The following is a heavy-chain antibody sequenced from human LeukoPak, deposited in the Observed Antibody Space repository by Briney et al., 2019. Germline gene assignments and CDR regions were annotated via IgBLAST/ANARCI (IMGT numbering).Heavy chain of an antibody. CDR1: GGTFISYA. CDR3: ARVNSSSPGAGPLGY. D-gene: IGHD6-6*01. Sequence: SVKVSCKASGGTFISYAISWVRQAPGQGLEWMGGIIPIFGTANYAQKFQGRVTITTDESTSTAYMELSSLRSEDTAVYYCARVNSSSPGAGPLGYWGQGTLVTVSS. J-gene: IGHJ4*02. CDR2: IIPIFGTA. V-gene: IGHV1-69*05.